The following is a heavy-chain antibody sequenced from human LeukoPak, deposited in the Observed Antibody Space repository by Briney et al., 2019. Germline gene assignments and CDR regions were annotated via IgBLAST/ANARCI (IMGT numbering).Heavy chain of an antibody. Sequence: SETLSLTCAVYGGSFSGYYWSWIRPPPGKGLEWIGEISHSGSTNYKPALKTRVTISVETSKNQFSLKLSSVTAADTAVYYCARLWFGGVNYYYYGMDVWGQGTTVTVSS. D-gene: IGHD3-10*01. CDR3: ARLWFGGVNYYYYGMDV. CDR1: GGSFSGYY. V-gene: IGHV4-34*01. J-gene: IGHJ6*02. CDR2: ISHSGST.